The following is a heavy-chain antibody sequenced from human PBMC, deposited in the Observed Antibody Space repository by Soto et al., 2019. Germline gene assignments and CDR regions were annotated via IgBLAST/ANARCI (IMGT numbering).Heavy chain of an antibody. CDR2: ISPNSGGT. CDR3: ARDFEDTTMPNSDYFDY. V-gene: IGHV1-2*02. Sequence: ASVKVSCKASGYTFTGYYLHWVRQAPGQGLEWMGWISPNSGGTNYAQKFQGRVTMTRGMSISTAYMDLSSLRSDDTAVYYCARDFEDTTMPNSDYFDYWGQGTLVTVSS. J-gene: IGHJ4*02. D-gene: IGHD5-18*01. CDR1: GYTFTGYY.